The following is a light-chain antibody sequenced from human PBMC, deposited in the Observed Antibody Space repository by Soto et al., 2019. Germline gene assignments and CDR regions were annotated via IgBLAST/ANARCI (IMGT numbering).Light chain of an antibody. CDR1: QRISSW. Sequence: DIQMTQSPSTLSASVGDRVTITCRASQRISSWLAWYQQKPGKAPKLLIYYASSLESWVPSRFSGSGSGTEFTLTISSLQPDDFATYYCQQYTSYGIYTFGQGTKLEIK. J-gene: IGKJ2*01. CDR3: QQYTSYGIYT. V-gene: IGKV1-5*01. CDR2: YAS.